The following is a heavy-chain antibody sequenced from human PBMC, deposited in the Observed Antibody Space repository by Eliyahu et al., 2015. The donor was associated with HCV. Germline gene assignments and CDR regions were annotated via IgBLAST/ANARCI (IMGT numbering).Heavy chain of an antibody. J-gene: IGHJ4*02. Sequence: TSYAQKFQGRVTMTRDTSTSTVYMELSSLRSEDTAVYYCARGPIAADTRNDYWGQGTLVTVSS. V-gene: IGHV1-46*01. CDR2: T. CDR3: ARGPIAADTRNDY. D-gene: IGHD6-13*01.